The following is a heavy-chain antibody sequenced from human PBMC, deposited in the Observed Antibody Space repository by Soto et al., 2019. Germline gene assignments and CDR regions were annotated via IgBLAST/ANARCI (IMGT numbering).Heavy chain of an antibody. CDR1: GFTFNYYW. CDR3: ARGDKGGFDL. Sequence: EVQLVESEGGLVQRGGSLRLSCAASGFTFNYYWMHWVRQAPGQGLVWVSHIHSDGSSTTYADSVKGRFTISRDNAKNTLYLQMNTLRPEATAVSYCARGDKGGFDLWGQGTTGTVSS. V-gene: IGHV3-74*01. D-gene: IGHD2-21*02. CDR2: IHSDGSST. J-gene: IGHJ3*01.